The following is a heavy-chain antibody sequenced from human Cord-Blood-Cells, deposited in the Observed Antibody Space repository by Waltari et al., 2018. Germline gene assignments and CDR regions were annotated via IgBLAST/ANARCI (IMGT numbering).Heavy chain of an antibody. V-gene: IGHV4-39*01. CDR1: ISSSSYY. J-gene: IGHJ5*02. CDR2: IYYSGST. CDR3: ARRAGIAARNWFDP. Sequence: ISSSSYYWGWIRQPPGKGLEWIGSIYYSGSTYYNPSLKSRVTISVDTSKNQFSLKLSSVTAADTAVYYCARRAGIAARNWFDPWGQGTLVTVSS. D-gene: IGHD6-6*01.